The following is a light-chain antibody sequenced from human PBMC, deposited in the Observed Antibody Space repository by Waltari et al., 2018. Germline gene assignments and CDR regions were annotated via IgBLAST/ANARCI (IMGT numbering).Light chain of an antibody. CDR2: AAS. V-gene: IGKV1-9*01. Sequence: DIQLTQAPSFLSASVGDRVTITCRAIQGISSDVAWYQQKPGKAPKLLIYAASPLQSGVPSRFSGSGSGTEFTLTISILQPEDFATYYCQQLNSYPRRFTFGPGTKVDIK. CDR3: QQLNSYPRRFT. CDR1: QGISSD. J-gene: IGKJ3*01.